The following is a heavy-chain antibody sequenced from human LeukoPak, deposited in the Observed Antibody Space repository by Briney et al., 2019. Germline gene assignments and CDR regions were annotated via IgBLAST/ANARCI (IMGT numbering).Heavy chain of an antibody. Sequence: GGSLRLSCAASGFTFSNAWISWVRQAPGKGLEWVGRIKSKTDGGTTDYAAPVKGRFTISREDSKNTMYLQMNSLKTKDTAIYYCTTGSGGWYGFDRWGQGTLVTVS. J-gene: IGHJ4*02. CDR3: TTGSGGWYGFDR. CDR2: IKSKTDGGTT. V-gene: IGHV3-15*01. D-gene: IGHD6-19*01. CDR1: GFTFSNAW.